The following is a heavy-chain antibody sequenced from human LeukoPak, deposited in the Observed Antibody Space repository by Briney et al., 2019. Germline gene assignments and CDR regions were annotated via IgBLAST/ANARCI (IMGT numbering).Heavy chain of an antibody. CDR1: GFTFSSYA. D-gene: IGHD6-19*01. CDR3: AKELVAGTFDY. Sequence: GGSLRLSCAASGFTFSSYAMSWVRQAPGKGLEWVSSVFGSGGNTYYADSVKGRFTISRDNSKNTLYLQMNSLRAEDTAVYYCAKELVAGTFDYWGQGTLVTVSS. V-gene: IGHV3-23*01. J-gene: IGHJ4*02. CDR2: VFGSGGNT.